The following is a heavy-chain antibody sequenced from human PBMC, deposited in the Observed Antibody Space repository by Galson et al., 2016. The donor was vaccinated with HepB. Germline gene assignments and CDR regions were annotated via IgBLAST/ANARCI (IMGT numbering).Heavy chain of an antibody. CDR3: ARAGPIVEEVAATRSWFDS. D-gene: IGHD2-15*01. Sequence: SVKVSCKASGYTFTGYYMHWVRQAPGQGLEWMGWINPNSGATNYAQKFQGWVTLTRDTSISTDYMDLRRLTSDDTAVYYCARAGPIVEEVAATRSWFDSWFQGTLVTVSS. V-gene: IGHV1-2*04. J-gene: IGHJ5*01. CDR1: GYTFTGYY. CDR2: INPNSGAT.